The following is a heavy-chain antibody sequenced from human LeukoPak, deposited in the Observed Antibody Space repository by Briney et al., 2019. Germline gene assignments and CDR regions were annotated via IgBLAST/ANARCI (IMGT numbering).Heavy chain of an antibody. D-gene: IGHD1-26*01. CDR1: GFTFSSYG. J-gene: IGHJ4*02. CDR3: AKDPGATNEIDY. Sequence: GGSLRLSCAASGFTFSSYGMHWVRQAPGKGLEWVVFIRYDGSNKYYADSVKGRFTISRDNSKNTLYLQMNSLRAEDTAVYYCAKDPGATNEIDYWGQGTLVTVSS. CDR2: IRYDGSNK. V-gene: IGHV3-30*02.